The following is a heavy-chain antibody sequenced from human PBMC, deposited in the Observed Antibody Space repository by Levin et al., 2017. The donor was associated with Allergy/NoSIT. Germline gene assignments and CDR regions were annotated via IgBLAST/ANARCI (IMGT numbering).Heavy chain of an antibody. CDR3: ARVPLLLATTFEDNYGMDV. V-gene: IGHV3-33*01. CDR2: IWYDGSNK. CDR1: GFTFSSYG. J-gene: IGHJ6*02. Sequence: GESLKISCAASGFTFSSYGMHWVRQAPGKGLEWVAVIWYDGSNKYYADSVKGRFTISRDNSKNTLYLQMNSLRAEDTAVYYCARVPLLLATTFEDNYGMDVWGQGTTVTVSS. D-gene: IGHD5-12*01.